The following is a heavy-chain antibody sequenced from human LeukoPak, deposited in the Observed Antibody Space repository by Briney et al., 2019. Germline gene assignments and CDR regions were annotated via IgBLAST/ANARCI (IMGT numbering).Heavy chain of an antibody. V-gene: IGHV4-39*01. CDR2: IYYSGST. CDR1: GGSVTNRNYY. D-gene: IGHD3-16*01. J-gene: IGHJ4*02. Sequence: PSETLSLTCTVSGGSVTNRNYYWGWIRQPPEKGLEWIGSIYYSGSTYQSPSLRSRVTISVDTSKNQISLEPNSVTAADTALYFCATLPTVMNLYFFEQWGQGTLVTVSS. CDR3: ATLPTVMNLYFFEQ.